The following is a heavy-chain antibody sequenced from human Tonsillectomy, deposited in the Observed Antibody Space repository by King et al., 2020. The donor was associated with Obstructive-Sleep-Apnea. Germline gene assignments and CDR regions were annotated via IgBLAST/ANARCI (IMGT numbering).Heavy chain of an antibody. J-gene: IGHJ4*02. CDR2: IYPGGYSAT. CDR1: GYSFTTYW. V-gene: IGHV5-51*01. CDR3: ARLSVTIDY. Sequence: QLVQSGAEVKMPGESLKISCKGSGYSFTTYWIGWVRQMPGKGLEWMGIIYPGGYSATRYSPSFQGQVTISADKSVNTAYLQWGSLKASDTAMYYCARLSVTIDYWGQGTLVTVSS. D-gene: IGHD4-17*01.